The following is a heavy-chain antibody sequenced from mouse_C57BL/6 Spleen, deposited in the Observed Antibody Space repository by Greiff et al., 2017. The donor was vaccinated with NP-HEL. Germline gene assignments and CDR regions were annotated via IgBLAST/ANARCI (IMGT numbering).Heavy chain of an antibody. CDR1: GYTFTSYW. D-gene: IGHD1-1*01. Sequence: VQVVESGAELAKPGASVKLSCKASGYTFTSYWMHWVKQRPGQGLEWIGYINPSSGYTKYNQKFKDKATLTADKSSSTAYMQLSSLTYEDSAVYYCARWEYYYGSSYRAEFAYWGQGTLVTVSA. J-gene: IGHJ3*01. CDR3: ARWEYYYGSSYRAEFAY. V-gene: IGHV1-7*01. CDR2: INPSSGYT.